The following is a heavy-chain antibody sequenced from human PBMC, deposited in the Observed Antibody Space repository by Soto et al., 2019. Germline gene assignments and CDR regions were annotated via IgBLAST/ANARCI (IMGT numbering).Heavy chain of an antibody. Sequence: ASVKVSCKASGYTFTGYYMHWVRQAPGQGLEWMGWINPNSGGTNYAQKFQGRVTMTRDTSISTAYMELSRLRSDDTAVYYCARGTDPEYYDFWSGYYHGPTLDYWGQGTLVTVPS. CDR2: INPNSGGT. V-gene: IGHV1-2*02. CDR1: GYTFTGYY. CDR3: ARGTDPEYYDFWSGYYHGPTLDY. J-gene: IGHJ4*02. D-gene: IGHD3-3*01.